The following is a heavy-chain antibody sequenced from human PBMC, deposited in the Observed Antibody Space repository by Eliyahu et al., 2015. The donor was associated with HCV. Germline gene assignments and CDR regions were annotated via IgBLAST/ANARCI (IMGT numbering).Heavy chain of an antibody. V-gene: IGHV4-31*03. J-gene: IGHJ3*02. CDR1: GGSISSGGYY. D-gene: IGHD5-24*01. Sequence: QVQLQESGPGLVKPSQXLSLTCTVXGGSISSGGYYWSWIRQXPGKGXEWIGYIXYXGSTYYNPSLKSRVTISVDTSKNQFSLKLSSVTAADTAVYYCARGVVEMATIGAFDIWGQGTMVTVSS. CDR2: IXYXGST. CDR3: ARGVVEMATIGAFDI.